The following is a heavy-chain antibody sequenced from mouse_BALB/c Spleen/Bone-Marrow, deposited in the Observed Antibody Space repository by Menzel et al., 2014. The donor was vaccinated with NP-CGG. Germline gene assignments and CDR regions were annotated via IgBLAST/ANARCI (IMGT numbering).Heavy chain of an antibody. CDR3: AHRYDVAMDY. V-gene: IGHV4-1*02. D-gene: IGHD2-14*01. Sequence: EVQLVESGGGLVQPGGSLKLSCAASGFDFSRYWMSWVRQAPGKGLEWIGEINPDSSTINYTPSLKDKFIISRDNAKNTLYLQMSKVRPEDTALYYCAHRYDVAMDYWGQGTSVTVSS. CDR2: INPDSSTI. J-gene: IGHJ4*01. CDR1: GFDFSRYW.